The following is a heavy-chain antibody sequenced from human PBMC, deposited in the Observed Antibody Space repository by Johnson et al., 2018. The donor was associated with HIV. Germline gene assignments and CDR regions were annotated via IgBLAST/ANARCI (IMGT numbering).Heavy chain of an antibody. D-gene: IGHD2-21*02. V-gene: IGHV3-7*01. Sequence: VQLVESGGGLVQPGGSLRLSCAASGFTFSSYWMSWVRQAPGKGLGWVANIKQDGSEKYYVDSVKGRFTISRDNAKNSLYLQMNSLRAEDTAVYYCARDRVVVTATTTHDAFDIWGQGTMVTVSS. CDR2: IKQDGSEK. J-gene: IGHJ3*02. CDR1: GFTFSSYW. CDR3: ARDRVVVTATTTHDAFDI.